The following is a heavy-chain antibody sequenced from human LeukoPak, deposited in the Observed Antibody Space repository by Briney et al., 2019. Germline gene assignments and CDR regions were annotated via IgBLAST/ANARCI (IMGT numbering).Heavy chain of an antibody. CDR2: IYYSGST. CDR3: ARGLYSSDY. CDR1: GGSISSYY. Sequence: SETLSLTCTVSGGSISSYYWSWIRQPPGKGLEWIGYIYYSGSTNYNPSLKSRVTISVDTSKNQFTLKLSSVTAADTAVYYCARGLYSSDYWGQGTLVTVSS. V-gene: IGHV4-59*08. D-gene: IGHD6-13*01. J-gene: IGHJ4*02.